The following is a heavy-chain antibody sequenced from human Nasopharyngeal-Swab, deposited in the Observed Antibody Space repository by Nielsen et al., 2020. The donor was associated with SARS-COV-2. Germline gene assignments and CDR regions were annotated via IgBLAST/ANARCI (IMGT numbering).Heavy chain of an antibody. CDR1: GGSISSYY. J-gene: IGHJ2*01. V-gene: IGHV4-59*06. Sequence: SETLSLTCTVSGGSISSYYWSWIRQPPGKGLEWIGYIYYSGSTYYNPSLKSRVTISVDTSKNQFSLKLSSVTAADTAVYYCARETTVTTFLQGSYWYFDLWGRGTLVTVSS. CDR2: IYYSGST. D-gene: IGHD4-17*01. CDR3: ARETTVTTFLQGSYWYFDL.